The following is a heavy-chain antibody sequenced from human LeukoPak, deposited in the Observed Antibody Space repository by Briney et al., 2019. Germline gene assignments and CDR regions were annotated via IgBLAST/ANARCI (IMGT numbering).Heavy chain of an antibody. V-gene: IGHV4-34*01. CDR3: ARGVRPTAVVNRYYYYMDV. J-gene: IGHJ6*03. D-gene: IGHD5-18*01. Sequence: SETLSLTCAVYGGSFSGYYWSWIRQPPGKGLEWIGEINHSGSTNYNPSLKSRVTISVDTSKNQFSLKLSSVTAADTAVYYCARGVRPTAVVNRYYYYMDVWGKGTTVTVSS. CDR2: INHSGST. CDR1: GGSFSGYY.